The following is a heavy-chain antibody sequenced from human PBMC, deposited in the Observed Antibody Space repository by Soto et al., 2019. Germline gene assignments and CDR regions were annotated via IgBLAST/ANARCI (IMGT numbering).Heavy chain of an antibody. Sequence: EVHLVESGGGLVKPGGSLRLSCAVSGFTFSSCTMNWVRQAPGKGLDWVSSISPSTSHIYYADSVKGRFTISRDNAKNPKFLQMNSVRAEDTPVYYCSACSGGACHQIYGVDVWGQGTTVTVSS. D-gene: IGHD2-15*01. CDR3: SACSGGACHQIYGVDV. CDR1: GFTFSSCT. V-gene: IGHV3-21*01. J-gene: IGHJ6*02. CDR2: ISPSTSHI.